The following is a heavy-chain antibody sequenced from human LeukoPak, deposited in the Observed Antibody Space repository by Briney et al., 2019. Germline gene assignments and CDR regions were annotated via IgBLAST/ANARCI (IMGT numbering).Heavy chain of an antibody. V-gene: IGHV4-34*01. J-gene: IGHJ3*02. CDR2: INHSGST. CDR1: GGSFSGYY. CDR3: ARSDGYGLVDI. Sequence: PSETLSLTCAVSGGSFSGYYWSWIRQPPGKGLEWIGEINHSGSTNYNPSLKSRVTILVDTSKTQFSLKLSSVTAADTAVYYCARSDGYGLVDIWGQGTMVTVSS. D-gene: IGHD3-10*01.